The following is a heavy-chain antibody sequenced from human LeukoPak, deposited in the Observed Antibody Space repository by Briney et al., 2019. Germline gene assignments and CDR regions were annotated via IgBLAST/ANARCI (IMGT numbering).Heavy chain of an antibody. D-gene: IGHD3-22*01. CDR1: GFTFSSYA. J-gene: IGHJ4*02. CDR3: AKVAGHYYDSSGYLDY. V-gene: IGHV3-23*01. Sequence: GGSLRLSRAASGFTFSSYAMSWVRQAPGKGLEWVSAISGSGGSTYYADSVKGRFTISRDNSKNTLYLQMNSLRAEDTAVYYCAKVAGHYYDSSGYLDYWGQGTLVIVSS. CDR2: ISGSGGST.